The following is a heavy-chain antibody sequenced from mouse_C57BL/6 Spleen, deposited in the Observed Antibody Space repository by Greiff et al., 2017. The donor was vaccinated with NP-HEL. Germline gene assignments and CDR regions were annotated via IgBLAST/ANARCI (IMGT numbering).Heavy chain of an antibody. Sequence: EVQLVESGGGLVKPGGSLKLSCAASGFTFSSYAMSWVRQTPEKRLEWVATISDGGSYTYYPDNVKGRFTISRDNAKNNLYLQMSHLKSEDTAMYYCARDNYDYPYYAMDYWGQGTSVTVSS. V-gene: IGHV5-4*01. CDR1: GFTFSSYA. J-gene: IGHJ4*01. CDR3: ARDNYDYPYYAMDY. CDR2: ISDGGSYT. D-gene: IGHD2-4*01.